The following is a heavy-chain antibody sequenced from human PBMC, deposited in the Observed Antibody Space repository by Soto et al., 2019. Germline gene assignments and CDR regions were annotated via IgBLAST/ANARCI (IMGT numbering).Heavy chain of an antibody. V-gene: IGHV2-5*02. CDR2: IYWDDDK. CDR3: ARLAWDNGNYYGYFHH. J-gene: IGHJ1*01. CDR1: GFSLSTSGMG. Sequence: QITLKESGPTLVKPTQTLTLTCTFSGFSLSTSGMGVGWIRQPPGKPLEWLALIYWDDDKRYSPSLKNRLTITKDTSKNQVVLTMNTMDPEDTATYYCARLAWDNGNYYGYFHHWGQGTQVTVSS. D-gene: IGHD1-26*01.